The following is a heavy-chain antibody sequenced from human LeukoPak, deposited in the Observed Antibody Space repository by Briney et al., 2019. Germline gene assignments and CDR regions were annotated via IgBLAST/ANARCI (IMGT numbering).Heavy chain of an antibody. CDR1: GGSISSNTW. D-gene: IGHD3-22*01. J-gene: IGHJ4*02. CDR3: ARREYYDNSDDNYHSFEY. Sequence: SRTLSLTCAVSGGSISSNTWWSWLRQAPGKGLEWLGEVVHSGSTNYNPSLKSRVTISVDKSKNQVSLRLNSVTAADTAVYYCARREYYDNSDDNYHSFEYWGQGTLVTVSS. V-gene: IGHV4-4*02. CDR2: VVHSGST.